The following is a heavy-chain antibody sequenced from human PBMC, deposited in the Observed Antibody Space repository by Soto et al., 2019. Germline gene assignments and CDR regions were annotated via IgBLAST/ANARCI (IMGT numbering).Heavy chain of an antibody. CDR1: GFTFSSYA. J-gene: IGHJ6*02. Sequence: PGGSLRLSCAASGFTFSSYAMSWVRQAPGKGLEWVSAISGSGGSTYYADSVKGRFTISRDNSKNTLYLQMNSLRAEDTAVYYCARDLRCCSLSYYGMGVWGQGTKVTVSS. CDR2: ISGSGGST. CDR3: ARDLRCCSLSYYGMGV. D-gene: IGHD2-15*01. V-gene: IGHV3-23*01.